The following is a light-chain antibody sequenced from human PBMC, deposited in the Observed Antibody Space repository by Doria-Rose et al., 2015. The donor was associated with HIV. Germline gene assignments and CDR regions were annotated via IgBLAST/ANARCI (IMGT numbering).Light chain of an antibody. V-gene: IGKV4-1*01. Sequence: TQSPDSLAVSLGERATINCKSNQSVLYTSNNKNYLAWYQQRPGQPPKLLIYWASTRESGVPDRFSGSGSGTEFTLTITSLQAEDVAVCYCQQYYSALALTFGGGTKVEIK. J-gene: IGKJ4*01. CDR1: QSVLYTSNNKNY. CDR2: WAS. CDR3: QQYYSALALT.